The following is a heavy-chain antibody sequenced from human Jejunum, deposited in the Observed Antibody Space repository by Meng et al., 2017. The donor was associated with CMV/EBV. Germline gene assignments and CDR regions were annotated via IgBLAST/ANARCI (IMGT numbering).Heavy chain of an antibody. CDR2: IRYDGSKQ. D-gene: IGHD1-20*01. V-gene: IGHV3-30*02. CDR3: AKDNWTPDY. CDR1: GFTFSGYG. J-gene: IGHJ4*02. Sequence: VQVVGAGGGVVQPGGSLTLSGAASGFTFSGYGMHWVRQAPGKGLEWVALIRYDGSKQFYTDSVKGRFTVSRDNSKNAVYLQMNSLRGEDTAVYYCAKDNWTPDYWGQGTLVTVSS.